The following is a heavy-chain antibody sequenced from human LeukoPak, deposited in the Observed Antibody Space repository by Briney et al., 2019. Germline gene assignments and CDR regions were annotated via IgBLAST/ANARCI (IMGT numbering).Heavy chain of an antibody. CDR1: GFTFSHYG. J-gene: IGHJ4*02. CDR3: ARDQGYGDHDGY. V-gene: IGHV3-23*01. Sequence: GGSLRLSCAASGFTFSHYGMSWVRQAPGKGLQWVSGIPSSGGTTYYADSVKGRFTISRDNSKNTLYLQMNSLRAEDTAVYCCARDQGYGDHDGYWGQGTLVTVSS. CDR2: IPSSGGTT. D-gene: IGHD4-17*01.